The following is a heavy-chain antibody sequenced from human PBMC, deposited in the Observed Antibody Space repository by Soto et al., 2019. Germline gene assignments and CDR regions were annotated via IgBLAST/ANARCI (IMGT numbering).Heavy chain of an antibody. V-gene: IGHV1-18*01. CDR2: ISAYNGNT. CDR1: GYTFTSYG. D-gene: IGHD6-19*01. CDR3: ARDQPIPLSSGWFY. J-gene: IGHJ4*02. Sequence: QVQLVQSGAEVKKPGASVKVSCKASGYTFTSYGISWVRQAPGQGLEWMGWISAYNGNTNYAQKLQGRVTMTTDTSTSTAYMELRSLRSDGTAGYYCARDQPIPLSSGWFYWGQGTLVTVSS.